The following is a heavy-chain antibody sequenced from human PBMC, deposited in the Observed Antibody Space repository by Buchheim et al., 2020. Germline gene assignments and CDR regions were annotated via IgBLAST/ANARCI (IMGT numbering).Heavy chain of an antibody. CDR2: IKEDGSEG. V-gene: IGHV3-7*01. CDR1: GFTFSSYW. CDR3: ARGTRDNYGMDV. Sequence: EVQLVESGGGLVQPGGSLRLSCAASGFTFSSYWMTWVRQAPGKGLEWVANIKEDGSEGYYVDSVKGRFTISRDNAMNSLFLQMSGLRAEDTAVYYCARGTRDNYGMDVWGQGTT. J-gene: IGHJ6*02.